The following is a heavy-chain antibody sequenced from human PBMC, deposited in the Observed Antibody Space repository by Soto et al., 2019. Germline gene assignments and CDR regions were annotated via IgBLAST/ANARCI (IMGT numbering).Heavy chain of an antibody. V-gene: IGHV1-18*01. J-gene: IGHJ4*02. Sequence: ASVKVSCKASGYTFTSYGISWVRQAPGQGLEWMGWISAYNGNTNYAQKLQGRVTMTTDTSTSTAYMELRSLRSDDTAVYYCASRVITGTQYYFDYWGQGTLVTVSS. CDR3: ASRVITGTQYYFDY. CDR2: ISAYNGNT. D-gene: IGHD1-20*01. CDR1: GYTFTSYG.